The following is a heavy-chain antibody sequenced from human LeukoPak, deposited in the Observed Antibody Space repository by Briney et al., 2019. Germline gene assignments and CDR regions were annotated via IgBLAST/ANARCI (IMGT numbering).Heavy chain of an antibody. D-gene: IGHD3/OR15-3a*01. CDR3: VRHDGRGGNTMGALDS. CDR1: GGSFSGYY. CDR2: INHSGST. J-gene: IGHJ1*01. V-gene: IGHV4-34*01. Sequence: PSETLSLTCAVYGGSFSGYYWSWIRQPPGKGLEWIGEINHSGSTNYNPTLNSRVTISLVTSKNQFSLQLNSVTAADTAIYYCVRHDGRGGNTMGALDSWGQGSLVTVPS.